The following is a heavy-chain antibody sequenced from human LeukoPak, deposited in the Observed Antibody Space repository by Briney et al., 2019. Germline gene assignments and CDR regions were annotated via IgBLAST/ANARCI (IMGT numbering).Heavy chain of an antibody. D-gene: IGHD6-13*01. J-gene: IGHJ4*02. CDR2: IYYSGST. Sequence: PSQTLSLTCAVSGGSISSGGYSWSWIRQPPGKGLEWIGYIYYSGSTYYNPSLKSRVTISVDTSKNQFSLKLNSVTAADTAVYYCARDHSSSSEDYWGQGTLVTVSS. CDR3: ARDHSSSSEDY. V-gene: IGHV4-30-4*07. CDR1: GGSISSGGYS.